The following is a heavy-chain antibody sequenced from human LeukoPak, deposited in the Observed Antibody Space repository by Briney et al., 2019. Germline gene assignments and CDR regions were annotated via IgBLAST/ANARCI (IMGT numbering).Heavy chain of an antibody. CDR1: GGSISSYY. Sequence: PSETLSLTCTVSGGSISSYYWSWIRQPAGKGLEWIGRIYTSGSTNYNPSLKSRVTISVDTSKNQFSLKLSSVTTADTAVYYCANYDSSNYYDLDYWGQGTLVTVSS. CDR3: ANYDSSNYYDLDY. CDR2: IYTSGST. J-gene: IGHJ4*02. D-gene: IGHD3-22*01. V-gene: IGHV4-4*07.